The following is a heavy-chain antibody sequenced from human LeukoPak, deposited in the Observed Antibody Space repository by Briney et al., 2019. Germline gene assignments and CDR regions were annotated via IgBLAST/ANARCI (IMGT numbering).Heavy chain of an antibody. J-gene: IGHJ3*02. D-gene: IGHD6-13*01. CDR1: GFTLSRYW. CDR3: ARDEEQLNI. CDR2: IKQDGSET. V-gene: IGHV3-7*01. Sequence: PGGSLRLSCAASGFTLSRYWMSWVRQAPGKGLEWVANIKQDGSETHYVDSVKGRFTISRDNAKNSLYLQMNSLRAEDTAVYYCARDEEQLNIWGQGTMVTVSS.